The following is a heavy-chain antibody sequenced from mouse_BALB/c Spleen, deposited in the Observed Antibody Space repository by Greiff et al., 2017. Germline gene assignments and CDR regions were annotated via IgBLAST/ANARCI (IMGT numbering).Heavy chain of an antibody. V-gene: IGHV7-3*02. CDR1: GFTFTDYY. Sequence: EVQRVESGGGLVQPGGSLRLSCATSGFTFTDYYMSWVRQPPGKALEWLGFIRNKANGYTTEYSASVKGRFTISRDNSQSILYLQMNTLRAEDSATYYCARDTTSDYWGQGTTLTVSS. D-gene: IGHD2-13*01. CDR2: IRNKANGYTT. CDR3: ARDTTSDY. J-gene: IGHJ2*01.